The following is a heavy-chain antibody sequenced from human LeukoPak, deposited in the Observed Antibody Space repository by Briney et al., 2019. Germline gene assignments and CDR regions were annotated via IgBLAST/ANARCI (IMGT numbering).Heavy chain of an antibody. V-gene: IGHV4-59*01. D-gene: IGHD6-13*01. CDR2: INYTGGT. CDR3: AREPRPNSNNWFDT. J-gene: IGHJ5*02. Sequence: TPSLTSSVSGGAPCPDSRNSIRPSPRKRVEWIGHINYTGGTTYNPSPHSRVTMSLDTTKNHFSPNLNSVTAADTAVYYCAREPRPNSNNWFDTWGQGTLVTVSP. CDR1: GGAPCPDS.